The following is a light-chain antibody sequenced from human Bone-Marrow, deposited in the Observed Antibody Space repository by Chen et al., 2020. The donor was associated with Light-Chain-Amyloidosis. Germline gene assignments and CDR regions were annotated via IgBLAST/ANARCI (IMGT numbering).Light chain of an antibody. CDR2: DDS. V-gene: IGLV3-21*02. J-gene: IGLJ3*02. Sequence: SYVLTQPSSVSVAPGPTATIACGGNNIGSTSVHWYQQTPGQAPLLVVYDDSDRPSGIPERLSGSNSGKTATLTISRVEAGDEADYYCQVWDRSSDRPVFGGGTKLTVL. CDR1: NIGSTS. CDR3: QVWDRSSDRPV.